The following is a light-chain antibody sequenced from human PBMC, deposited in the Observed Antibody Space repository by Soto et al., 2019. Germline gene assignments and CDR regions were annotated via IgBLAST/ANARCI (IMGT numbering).Light chain of an antibody. CDR2: VAS. J-gene: IGKJ4*01. CDR3: QQYNVWPFT. CDR1: QSVSSD. Sequence: EIVMTQSPATLSVSPGERATLSCRASQSVSSDLARYQQKPGQTPKLLIYVASTRATGIPARFSGSGSGREFTLTISSLQTEGFAVYDGQQYNVWPFTFGGGTKVEFK. V-gene: IGKV3-15*01.